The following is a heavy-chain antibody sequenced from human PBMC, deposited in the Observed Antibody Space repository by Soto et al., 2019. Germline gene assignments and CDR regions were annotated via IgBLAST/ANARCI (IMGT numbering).Heavy chain of an antibody. D-gene: IGHD1-26*01. CDR2: IIPILGIA. V-gene: IGHV1-69*02. Sequence: SVKVSCKASGGTFSSYTISWVRQAPGQGLEWMGRIIPILGIANYAQKFQGGVTITADKSTSTAYMELSSLRSEDTAVYYCAGELRGADAFEIWGQGTMVTVSS. CDR1: GGTFSSYT. J-gene: IGHJ3*02. CDR3: AGELRGADAFEI.